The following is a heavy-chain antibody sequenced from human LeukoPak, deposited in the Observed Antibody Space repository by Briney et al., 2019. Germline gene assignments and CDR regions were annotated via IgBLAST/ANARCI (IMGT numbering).Heavy chain of an antibody. Sequence: GGSLRLSCAASGFTFSNYWMSWVRQAPGKGLEWVSVIYSGGSTYYADSVKGRFTISRDNSKNTLYLQMNSLRAEDTAVYYCARAWVAVAGTDYWGQGTLVTVSS. D-gene: IGHD6-19*01. V-gene: IGHV3-66*02. CDR2: IYSGGST. CDR1: GFTFSNYW. J-gene: IGHJ4*02. CDR3: ARAWVAVAGTDY.